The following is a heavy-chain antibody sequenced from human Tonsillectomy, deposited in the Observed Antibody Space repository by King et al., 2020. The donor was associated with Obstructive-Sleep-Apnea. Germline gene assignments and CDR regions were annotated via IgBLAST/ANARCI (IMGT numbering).Heavy chain of an antibody. J-gene: IGHJ5*02. V-gene: IGHV4-59*08. CDR1: GGSISSYY. CDR2: IYYIGTT. Sequence: VQLQESGPGLVKPSETLSLTCTVSGGSISSYYWSWIRQPPGKGLEWIGYIYYIGTTNYNPSLTSRVTISVDTSKNQFTLKVSSVTAADTAVYYCARHGYSTSWYKTNWFDPWGQGTLVTVSS. CDR3: ARHGYSTSWYKTNWFDP. D-gene: IGHD6-13*01.